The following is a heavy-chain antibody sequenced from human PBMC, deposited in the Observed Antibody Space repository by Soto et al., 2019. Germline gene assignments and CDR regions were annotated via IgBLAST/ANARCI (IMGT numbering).Heavy chain of an antibody. CDR1: SGSISSSNW. D-gene: IGHD5-18*01. CDR2: IYHSGST. J-gene: IGHJ6*03. Sequence: SEARCLTCAVSSGSISSSNWWGWVRHPPGKGLEWIGEIYHSGSTNYNPSLKSRVTISVDKSKNQFSLKLSSVTAADTAVYYCARSDVRGYSYGLDYYYYYYMDVWGKGTTVT. CDR3: ARSDVRGYSYGLDYYYYYYMDV. V-gene: IGHV4-4*02.